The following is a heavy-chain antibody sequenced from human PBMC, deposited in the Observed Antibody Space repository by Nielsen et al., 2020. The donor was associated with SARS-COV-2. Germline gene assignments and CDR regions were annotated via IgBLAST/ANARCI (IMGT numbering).Heavy chain of an antibody. V-gene: IGHV4-31*03. CDR1: GGSISSGGYY. Sequence: SETLSLTCTVSGGSISSGGYYWSWIRQHPGKGLGWIGYIYYSGSTYYNPSLKSRVTISVDTSKNQFSLKLSSVTAADTAVYYCPFSAGANGAFDIWGQGTMVTVSS. CDR3: PFSAGANGAFDI. CDR2: IYYSGST. J-gene: IGHJ3*02. D-gene: IGHD4/OR15-4a*01.